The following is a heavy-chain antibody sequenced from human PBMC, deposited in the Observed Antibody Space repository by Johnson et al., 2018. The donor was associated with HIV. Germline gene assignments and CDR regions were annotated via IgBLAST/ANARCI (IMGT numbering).Heavy chain of an antibody. CDR3: AKDFVTHGAFDI. J-gene: IGHJ3*02. Sequence: QVQLVESGGGVVQPGRSLRLSCVASGFTFSSYTMHWVRQAPGKGLEWVAVISYDGSNKYYADSVKGRFTISRDNSKNTLYLQMNSLRAEDTAVYYCAKDFVTHGAFDIWGQGTMVTVSS. CDR1: GFTFSSYT. D-gene: IGHD2-21*01. CDR2: ISYDGSNK. V-gene: IGHV3-30-3*01.